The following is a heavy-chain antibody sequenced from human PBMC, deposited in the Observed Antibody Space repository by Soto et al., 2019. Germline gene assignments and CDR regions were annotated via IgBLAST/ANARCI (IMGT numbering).Heavy chain of an antibody. CDR3: AKDQTSGGEDFDY. CDR1: GFTFSIYA. Sequence: EVQLLESGGGLVQPGGSLRLSCAASGFTFSIYAMSWVRQAPGKGLELVSALSGSGGSTYYADSVKGRFTISRDNSKNTLYLQMNSLRADDTAVYYCAKDQTSGGEDFDYWGQGPLVTVSS. V-gene: IGHV3-23*01. D-gene: IGHD1-26*01. CDR2: LSGSGGST. J-gene: IGHJ4*02.